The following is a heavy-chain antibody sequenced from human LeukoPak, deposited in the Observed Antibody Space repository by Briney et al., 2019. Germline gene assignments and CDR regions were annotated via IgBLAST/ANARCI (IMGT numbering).Heavy chain of an antibody. D-gene: IGHD5-18*01. J-gene: IGHJ6*02. CDR1: GYTFTSYG. CDR2: ISAYNGNT. CDR3: AGGRGYSYGVYYYGMDV. V-gene: IGHV1-18*01. Sequence: ASVTVSCKASGYTFTSYGISWVRQAPGQGLEWMGWISAYNGNTNYAQKLQGRVTMTTDTSTSTAYMELRSLRSDDTAVYYCAGGRGYSYGVYYYGMDVWGQGTTVTVS.